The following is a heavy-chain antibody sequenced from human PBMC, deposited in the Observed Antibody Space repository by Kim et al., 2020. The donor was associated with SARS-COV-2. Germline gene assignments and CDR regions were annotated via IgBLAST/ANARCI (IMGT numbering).Heavy chain of an antibody. CDR3: ARYYCSSTNCYMFDY. CDR2: IKQDGSEK. V-gene: IGHV3-7*03. Sequence: GGSLRLSCAASGFTFSNYWMTWVRRAPGKGLEWVAHIKQDGSEKYYVDSVKGRFTISRDNAKNSLFLQMNSLRDEDTAVYYCARYYCSSTNCYMFDYWC. J-gene: IGHJ4*01. D-gene: IGHD2-2*02. CDR1: GFTFSNYW.